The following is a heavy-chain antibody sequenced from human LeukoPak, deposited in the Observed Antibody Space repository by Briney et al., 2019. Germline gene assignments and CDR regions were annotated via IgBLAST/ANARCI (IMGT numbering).Heavy chain of an antibody. Sequence: PSETLSLTCAVYGGSFSGYYWSWIRQPPGKGLEWIGEMNHSGSTNYNPSLKSRATISVDTAKNQVSLELSSVTAADTAVYYCARVPRPSTVTTTGWFDPWGQGTLVTVSS. V-gene: IGHV4-34*01. D-gene: IGHD4-11*01. J-gene: IGHJ5*02. CDR2: MNHSGST. CDR3: ARVPRPSTVTTTGWFDP. CDR1: GGSFSGYY.